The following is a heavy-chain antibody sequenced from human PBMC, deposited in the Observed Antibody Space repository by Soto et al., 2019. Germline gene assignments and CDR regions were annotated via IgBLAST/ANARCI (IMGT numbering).Heavy chain of an antibody. J-gene: IGHJ6*02. Sequence: PGGSLRLSCAASGFTFDDYTMHWVRQAPGKGLEWVSLISWDGGSTYYADSVKGRFTISRDNSKNSLYLQMNSLRTEDTALYYCAKDDSSVVRDYYYGMDVWGQGTTVTVSS. V-gene: IGHV3-43*01. CDR1: GFTFDDYT. CDR2: ISWDGGST. D-gene: IGHD3-10*01. CDR3: AKDDSSVVRDYYYGMDV.